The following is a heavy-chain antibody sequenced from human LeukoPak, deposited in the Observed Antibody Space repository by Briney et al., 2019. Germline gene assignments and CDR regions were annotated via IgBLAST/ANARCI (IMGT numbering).Heavy chain of an antibody. CDR3: ASRSPVGYYGSGSYLIDY. CDR1: GGSISSSSYY. J-gene: IGHJ4*02. CDR2: ICYSGSS. D-gene: IGHD3-10*01. V-gene: IGHV4-39*01. Sequence: SETLSLTCTVSGGSISSSSYYWGWIRQPPGKGREWIGSICYSGSSYYNPSLKSRVTISVDTSKNQFSLRLSSVTAADTAVYYCASRSPVGYYGSGSYLIDYWGQGTLVTVSS.